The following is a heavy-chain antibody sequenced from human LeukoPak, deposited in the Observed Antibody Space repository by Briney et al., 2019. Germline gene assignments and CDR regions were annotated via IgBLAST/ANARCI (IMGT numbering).Heavy chain of an antibody. J-gene: IGHJ4*02. CDR1: GFPFSSYW. Sequence: PGGSLRLSCAASGFPFSSYWMSWVRQAPGKGLEWVANIKQDESDKYYVDSLKGRFTISRDSAKNSLYLQLNSLRADDTAVYYCARLTGTTGFDYWGQGTLVTVSS. D-gene: IGHD1-1*01. CDR3: ARLTGTTGFDY. V-gene: IGHV3-7*01. CDR2: IKQDESDK.